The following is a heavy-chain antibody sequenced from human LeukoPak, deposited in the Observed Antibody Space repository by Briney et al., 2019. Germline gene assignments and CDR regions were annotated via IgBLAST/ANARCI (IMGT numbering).Heavy chain of an antibody. CDR3: AKRGAEVGVTVAPGDY. Sequence: PGGSLRLSCAASGFTFSSYAMSWVRQAPGKGLEWVSAISGSGDSTYYADSVKGRFTISRDNSKNALYPQMNSLRAEDTAVYYCAKRGAEVGVTVAPGDYWGQGTLVTVSS. J-gene: IGHJ4*02. D-gene: IGHD3-16*02. CDR2: ISGSGDST. CDR1: GFTFSSYA. V-gene: IGHV3-23*01.